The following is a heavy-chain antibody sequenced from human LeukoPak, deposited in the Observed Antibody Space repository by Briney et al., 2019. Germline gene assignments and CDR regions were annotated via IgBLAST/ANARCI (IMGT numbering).Heavy chain of an antibody. CDR3: ARDRMWFSSARPLRYGMDV. V-gene: IGHV4-34*01. D-gene: IGHD2-21*01. J-gene: IGHJ6*02. Sequence: SETLSLTCAVYGGSFSGYYWSWIRQPPGKGLEWIGEINHSGSTNYNPSLKSRVTISVDTSKNQFSLKLSSVTAADTAVYYCARDRMWFSSARPLRYGMDVWGQGTTVTVSS. CDR2: INHSGST. CDR1: GGSFSGYY.